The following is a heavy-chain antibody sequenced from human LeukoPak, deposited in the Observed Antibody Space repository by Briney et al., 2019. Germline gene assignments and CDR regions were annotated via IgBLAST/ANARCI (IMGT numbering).Heavy chain of an antibody. J-gene: IGHJ4*02. CDR2: ISSSSSYI. CDR3: ARAEQQLDYFDY. CDR1: GFTFSSYG. D-gene: IGHD6-13*01. Sequence: GGSLRLSCAASGFTFSSYGMHWVRQAPGKGLEWVSSISSSSSYIYYADSVKGRFTISRDNAKNSLYLQMNSLRAEDTAVYYCARAEQQLDYFDYWGQGTLVTVSS. V-gene: IGHV3-21*01.